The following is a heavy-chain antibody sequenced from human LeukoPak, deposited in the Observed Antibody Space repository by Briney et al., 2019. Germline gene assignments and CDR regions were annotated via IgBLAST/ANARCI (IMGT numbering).Heavy chain of an antibody. D-gene: IGHD5-18*01. Sequence: SVKVSCKASGGTFSSYAISWVRQAPGQGLEWMGGIIPIFGTTNYAQKFQGRVTITADESTSTAYIELRSLRSEDTGVYYCARDLRGEYNYDPFDYWGQGTLVTVSS. CDR2: IIPIFGTT. J-gene: IGHJ4*02. CDR1: GGTFSSYA. CDR3: ARDLRGEYNYDPFDY. V-gene: IGHV1-69*13.